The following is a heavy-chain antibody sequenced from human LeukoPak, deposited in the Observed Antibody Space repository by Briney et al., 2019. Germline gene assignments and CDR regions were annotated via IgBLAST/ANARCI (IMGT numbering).Heavy chain of an antibody. D-gene: IGHD2-15*01. CDR2: IYSGGST. J-gene: IGHJ4*02. CDR3: AGDSRRILPSD. CDR1: GFTVSSNY. Sequence: GGSLRLSCAASGFTVSSNYMSWVRQAPGQGLEWVSVIYSGGSTYYADSVKGRFTISRDNSKNTRDLQMNSLRAEDSAVYYCAGDSRRILPSDWGQGTLVTVSS. V-gene: IGHV3-66*01.